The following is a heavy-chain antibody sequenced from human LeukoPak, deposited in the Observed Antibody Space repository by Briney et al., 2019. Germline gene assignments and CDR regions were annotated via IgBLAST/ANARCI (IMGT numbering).Heavy chain of an antibody. V-gene: IGHV1-2*02. CDR2: INPNSGGT. CDR1: RYTFTGYY. J-gene: IGHJ4*02. D-gene: IGHD5-12*01. CDR3: ARAYSGYDLGGAKGY. Sequence: ASVKVSCKGTRYTFTGYYMHGVRQAPGQGLEWMGWINPNSGGTNYAQKFQGRVTMTRDTSISTAYMELSRLRSDDTAAYYCARAYSGYDLGGAKGYWGQGTLVTVSS.